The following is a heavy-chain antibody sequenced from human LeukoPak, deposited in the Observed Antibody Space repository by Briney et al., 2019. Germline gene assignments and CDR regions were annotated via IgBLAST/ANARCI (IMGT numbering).Heavy chain of an antibody. D-gene: IGHD2-2*01. Sequence: ASVKVSCKASGYTFTDFYMHRVRQAPGQGLEWMGWINPNSGGTVSAQRFQGRVTMTRDTSISTAYMELSSLRSDDTAVYYCARNYCTSSSCLDYFHFWGQRSLVTVSS. CDR1: GYTFTDFY. J-gene: IGHJ4*02. CDR3: ARNYCTSSSCLDYFHF. CDR2: INPNSGGT. V-gene: IGHV1-2*02.